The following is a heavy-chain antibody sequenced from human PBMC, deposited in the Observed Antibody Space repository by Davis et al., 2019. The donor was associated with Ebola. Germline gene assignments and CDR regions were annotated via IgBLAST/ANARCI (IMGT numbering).Heavy chain of an antibody. CDR2: IYYSGST. CDR1: GGSISSYY. D-gene: IGHD4-17*01. CDR3: ARGNNGDYIVLYYYNMDV. V-gene: IGHV4-59*08. Sequence: MPSETLSLTCTVSGGSISSYYWSWIRQPPGKGLEWIGYIYYSGSTNYNPSLKSRVTISVDTSKNQFSLKLSSVTAADTAVYYCARGNNGDYIVLYYYNMDVWGQGTTVTVSS. J-gene: IGHJ6*02.